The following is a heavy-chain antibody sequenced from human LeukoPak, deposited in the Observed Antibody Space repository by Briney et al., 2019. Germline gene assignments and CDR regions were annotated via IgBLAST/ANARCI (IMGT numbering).Heavy chain of an antibody. CDR1: GFTFSSYA. J-gene: IGHJ4*02. CDR3: AKQRIRFLDTKYFDY. Sequence: GGSLRLSGAAFGFTFSSYAMSWVRQAPGKGLEWVSAISGSGGSTYYADSVKGRFTISRDSSKNTLYLQMNSLRAEDTAVYYCAKQRIRFLDTKYFDYWGQGTLVTVSS. V-gene: IGHV3-23*01. CDR2: ISGSGGST. D-gene: IGHD3-3*01.